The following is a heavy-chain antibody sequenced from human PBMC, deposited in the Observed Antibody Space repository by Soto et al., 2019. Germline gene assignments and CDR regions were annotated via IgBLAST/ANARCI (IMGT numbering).Heavy chain of an antibody. CDR3: TTKSYYDSSADNPNITPVDY. D-gene: IGHD3-22*01. V-gene: IGHV3-15*07. CDR2: IKSKTDGGTT. CDR1: SVSNAW. Sequence: SVSNAWMNWVRQAPGKGLEWVGRIKSKTDGGTTDYAAPVKGRFTISRDDSKNTLYLQMNSLKTEDTAVYYCTTKSYYDSSADNPNITPVDYWGQGTLVTVSS. J-gene: IGHJ4*02.